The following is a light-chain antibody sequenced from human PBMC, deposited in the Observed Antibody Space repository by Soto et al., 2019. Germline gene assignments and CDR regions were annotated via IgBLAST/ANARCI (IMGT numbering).Light chain of an antibody. CDR3: QEYNGDSGLT. V-gene: IGKV1-5*03. CDR1: QTIRTW. Sequence: DIQMTQSPSTVSASIGDRVTITCRASQTIRTWVAWYQQKPGKAPELLIYSASGLETGLPSRFNCSGFGTEFTLTISSLHPDDFATYYCQEYNGDSGLTFGGGTKVEIK. J-gene: IGKJ4*01. CDR2: SAS.